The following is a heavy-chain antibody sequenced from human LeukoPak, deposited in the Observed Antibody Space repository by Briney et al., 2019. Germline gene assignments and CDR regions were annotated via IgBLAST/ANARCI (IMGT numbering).Heavy chain of an antibody. CDR2: ISYDGSSK. V-gene: IGHV3-30-3*01. CDR3: ARVPGNDYFGAFDI. CDR1: VFTFSGYA. J-gene: IGHJ3*02. Sequence: PGGSLRLSCAASVFTFSGYAMHWVRQAPGKGRDWVAVISYDGSSKYYADSVKGRFTISRDNSKNTLYLQMNSLRAEDTAVYYCARVPGNDYFGAFDIWGQGTMVTVSS. D-gene: IGHD2/OR15-2a*01.